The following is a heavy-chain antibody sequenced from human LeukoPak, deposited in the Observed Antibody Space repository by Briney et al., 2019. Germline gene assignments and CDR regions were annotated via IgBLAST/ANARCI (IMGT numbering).Heavy chain of an antibody. CDR3: ATPIIAAAGAMVPEYFQH. J-gene: IGHJ1*01. V-gene: IGHV3-23*01. CDR2: ISGSGGST. CDR1: GFTFSSYA. D-gene: IGHD6-13*01. Sequence: GGSLRLSCAASGFTFSSYAMSWVRQAPGKGLEWVSVISGSGGSTYYADSVKGRFTISRDNSKNTLFLQMNSLRAEATALYYCATPIIAAAGAMVPEYFQHWGQGTLVTVSS.